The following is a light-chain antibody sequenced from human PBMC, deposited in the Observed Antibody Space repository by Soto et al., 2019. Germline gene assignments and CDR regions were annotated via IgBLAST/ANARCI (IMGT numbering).Light chain of an antibody. CDR1: QSVSNNY. V-gene: IGKV3-20*01. CDR3: QQYGSSGT. J-gene: IGKJ4*01. Sequence: EIVMTRSPAALSVSPGERATLSCRASQSVSNNYLAWYQQNPGQAPRLLIYGASNRATGIPDRFTGSGSGTDFTLTISRLEPEDFAVYYCQQYGSSGTFGRGTKVDIK. CDR2: GAS.